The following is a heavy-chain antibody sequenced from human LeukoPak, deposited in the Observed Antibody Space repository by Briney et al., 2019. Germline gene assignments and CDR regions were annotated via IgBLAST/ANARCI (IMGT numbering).Heavy chain of an antibody. D-gene: IGHD2-21*02. V-gene: IGHV3-33*08. CDR3: ARDYCGGACYVEY. CDR1: GFTFSHHG. J-gene: IGHJ4*02. CDR2: LWYGGNII. Sequence: SGGSLTLSCAASGFTFSHHGMLWVRQAPGKGLEWVAVLWYGGNIIYYAESVKGRFTISRNNTNKTMFQQTNSRRTEETAVYYCARDYCGGACYVEYWGQGTLVTVSS.